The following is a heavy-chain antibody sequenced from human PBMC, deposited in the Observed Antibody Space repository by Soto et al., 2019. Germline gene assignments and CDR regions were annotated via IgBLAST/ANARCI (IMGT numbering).Heavy chain of an antibody. CDR1: CYTFSRYG. J-gene: IGHJ6*02. V-gene: IGHV1-18*01. D-gene: IGHD2-8*01. CDR3: AKNGQPPYYYYGMDV. Sequence: QGQLVQSGPEVKKPGASVKVSCKASCYTFSRYGISWVRQAPGQGLEWMGWVSGYNGDTKYAQKVQGRVTITIDTSTYTAYMELRSLTSDDTAIYYCAKNGQPPYYYYGMDVWGQGTTVTVSS. CDR2: VSGYNGDT.